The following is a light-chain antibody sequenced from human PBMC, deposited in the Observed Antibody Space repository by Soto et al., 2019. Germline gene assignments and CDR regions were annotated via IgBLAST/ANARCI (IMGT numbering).Light chain of an antibody. V-gene: IGLV2-11*01. CDR1: NSDIGAYDY. CDR2: GVN. J-gene: IGLJ2*01. Sequence: QSALSQPHSVSGSPGQSVTISCTGTNSDIGAYDYVSWYQQHPGKAPKLMIYGVNKRPSGVSDRFSGSKSGNTASLTISGLQAEDEADYYCCSYAGTFHVLFGGGTKLTVL. CDR3: CSYAGTFHVL.